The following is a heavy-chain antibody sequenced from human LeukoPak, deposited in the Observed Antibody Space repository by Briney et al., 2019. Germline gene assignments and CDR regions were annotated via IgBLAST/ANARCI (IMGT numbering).Heavy chain of an antibody. D-gene: IGHD3-22*01. J-gene: IGHJ1*01. CDR2: IYYSGST. CDR1: GSSISSYY. CDR3: ARHNYYDSSGYTEYFQH. Sequence: SETLSLTCTVSGSSISSYYWSWIRQPPGKGLEWIGYIYYSGSTNYNPSLKSRVTISVDTSKNQFSLKLSSVTAADTAVYYCARHNYYDSSGYTEYFQHWGQGTLVTVSS. V-gene: IGHV4-59*08.